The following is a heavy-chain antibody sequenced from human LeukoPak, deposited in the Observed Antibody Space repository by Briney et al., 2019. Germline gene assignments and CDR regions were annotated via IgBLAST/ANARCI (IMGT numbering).Heavy chain of an antibody. CDR2: IYYSGNT. Sequence: SETLSLTCTVSGGSIRCYYWSWIRQPPGKGLEWIGYIYYSGNTNYNPSLKSRLTISIDTSKNQFSLKLSSVTAADTAVYYCAKAANEWELLAGYFDYWGQGTLVTVSS. CDR3: AKAANEWELLAGYFDY. D-gene: IGHD1-26*01. J-gene: IGHJ4*02. CDR1: GGSIRCYY. V-gene: IGHV4-59*01.